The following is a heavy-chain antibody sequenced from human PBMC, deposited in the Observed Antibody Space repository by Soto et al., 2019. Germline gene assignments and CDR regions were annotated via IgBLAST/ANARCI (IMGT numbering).Heavy chain of an antibody. CDR2: IYYSGTT. CDR1: GGSIISSSYY. J-gene: IGHJ5*02. V-gene: IGHV4-39*01. D-gene: IGHD2-15*01. Sequence: PSETLSLTCTVSGGSIISSSYYWGWIRQPPGKRLEWIGTIYYSGTTYYNPSLKSRVTISVDTSKNQFSLKLSSVTAADTAVYYCARLGPNCSGGSCYDPGNWFDPWGQGTLVTVSS. CDR3: ARLGPNCSGGSCYDPGNWFDP.